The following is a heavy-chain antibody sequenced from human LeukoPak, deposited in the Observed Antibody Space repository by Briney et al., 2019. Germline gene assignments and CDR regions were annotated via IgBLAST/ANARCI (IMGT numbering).Heavy chain of an antibody. CDR1: GVSFSGYY. J-gene: IGHJ4*02. CDR2: INHSGST. V-gene: IGHV4-34*01. Sequence: SETLSLTCAVYGVSFSGYYWSWIRQPPGKGLEWIGEINHSGSTNYNPSLKSRVTISVDTSKNQFSLKLSSVTAADTAVYYCARKPYYYGSGSYYAKFDYWGQGTLVTVSS. D-gene: IGHD3-10*01. CDR3: ARKPYYYGSGSYYAKFDY.